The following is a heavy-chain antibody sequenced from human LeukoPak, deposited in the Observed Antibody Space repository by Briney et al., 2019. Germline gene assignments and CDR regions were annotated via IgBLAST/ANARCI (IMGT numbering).Heavy chain of an antibody. V-gene: IGHV1-69*05. CDR1: GYTFTSYA. D-gene: IGHD6-13*01. Sequence: SVKVSCKASGYTFTSYAISWVRQAPGQGLEWMGGIIPIFGTANYAQKFQGRVTITTDESTSTVYMEVSSVRFEDTAVYYCAKDRASSSWSRDAFDIWGQGTVVTVSS. CDR3: AKDRASSSWSRDAFDI. J-gene: IGHJ3*02. CDR2: IIPIFGTA.